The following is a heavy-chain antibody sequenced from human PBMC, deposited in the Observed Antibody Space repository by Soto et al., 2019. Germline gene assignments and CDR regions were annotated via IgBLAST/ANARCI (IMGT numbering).Heavy chain of an antibody. D-gene: IGHD3-3*01. CDR3: ARARITIFGVLLGPDY. CDR1: GGSFSGYY. V-gene: IGHV4-34*01. J-gene: IGHJ4*02. Sequence: PSETLSLTCAVYGGSFSGYYWSWIRQPPGKGLEWIGEINHSGSTNYNPSLKSRVTISVDTSKNQFSLKLSSVTAADTAVYYCARARITIFGVLLGPDYWGQGTLVTVSS. CDR2: INHSGST.